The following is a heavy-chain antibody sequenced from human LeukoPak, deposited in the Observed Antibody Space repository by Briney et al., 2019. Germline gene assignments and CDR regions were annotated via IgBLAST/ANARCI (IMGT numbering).Heavy chain of an antibody. CDR1: GFTFSANN. J-gene: IGHJ4*02. V-gene: IGHV3-11*06. Sequence: GGSLRLSCAASGFTFSANNMSWIRQAPGKGLEWVSYIGSSSSYTNYADSVKGRFTISRDNAKDSLYLQMNSLRAEDTALYYCAAGTTHGSGSYYFRYWGQGTLVTVSS. CDR2: IGSSSSYT. CDR3: AAGTTHGSGSYYFRY. D-gene: IGHD3-10*01.